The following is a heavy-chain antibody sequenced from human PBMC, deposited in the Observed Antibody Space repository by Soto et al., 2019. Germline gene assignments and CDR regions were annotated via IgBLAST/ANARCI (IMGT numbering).Heavy chain of an antibody. J-gene: IGHJ4*02. CDR2: IIPFFGTA. CDR3: VRDSRTGYDS. D-gene: IGHD1-1*01. V-gene: IGHV1-69*06. CDR1: GGTFSSYA. Sequence: GASVKVSCKASGGTFSSYAISWVRQAPGQGLEWMGGIIPFFGTANYVQKFQGRVSMTADTSTSTVYVDLRSLTSDDTAIYYCVRDSRTGYDSWGQGTPVTVSS.